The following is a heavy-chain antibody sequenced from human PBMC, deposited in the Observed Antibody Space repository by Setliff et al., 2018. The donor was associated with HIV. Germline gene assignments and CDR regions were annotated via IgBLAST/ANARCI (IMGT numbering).Heavy chain of an antibody. V-gene: IGHV3-7*01. J-gene: IGHJ4*02. D-gene: IGHD1-26*01. CDR1: GFRFRSYW. Sequence: GSLRLSCAASGFRFRSYWMSWVRQAPGKGLESVANVKQDGTETLYVDSVKGRFTISRDNANNLVYLQMNSLRVEDTAVYFCARWGSGSYERVFDYWGQGMLVTAPQ. CDR3: ARWGSGSYERVFDY. CDR2: VKQDGTET.